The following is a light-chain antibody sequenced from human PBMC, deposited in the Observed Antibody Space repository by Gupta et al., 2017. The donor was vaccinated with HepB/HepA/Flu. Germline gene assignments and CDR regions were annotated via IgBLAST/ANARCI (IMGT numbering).Light chain of an antibody. V-gene: IGLV3-25*03. CDR3: QAADSRGSYYV. J-gene: IGLJ1*01. CDR1: ALPKQY. Sequence: SFALPQPPSVSVSPGQTARITCSGDALPKQYASWYQQKPGQAPVMVICRDSERPAGTPERFSGSSSGTTVTLTINGVQAEDEADYYCQAADSRGSYYVFGTGTKVTVL. CDR2: RDS.